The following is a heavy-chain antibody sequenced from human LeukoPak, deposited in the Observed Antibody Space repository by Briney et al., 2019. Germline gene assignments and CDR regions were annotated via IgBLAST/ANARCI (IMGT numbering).Heavy chain of an antibody. D-gene: IGHD6-19*01. CDR1: GGSFSGYY. CDR2: INHSGST. Sequence: SETLSLTCAVYGGSFSGYYWSWIRRPPGKGLEWIGEINHSGSTNYNPSLKSRVTMSVDTSKNQFSLKLSSVTAADTAVYYCARGSTIAVGSNFDYWGQGTLVTVSS. J-gene: IGHJ4*02. V-gene: IGHV4-34*01. CDR3: ARGSTIAVGSNFDY.